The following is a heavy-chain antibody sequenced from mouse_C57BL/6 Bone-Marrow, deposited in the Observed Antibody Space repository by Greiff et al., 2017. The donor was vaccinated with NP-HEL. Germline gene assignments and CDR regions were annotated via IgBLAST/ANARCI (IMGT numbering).Heavy chain of an antibody. CDR3: TRSLYYYVWFAY. J-gene: IGHJ3*01. D-gene: IGHD1-1*01. V-gene: IGHV5-9-1*02. Sequence: EVKVVESGEGLVKPGGSLKLSCAASGFTFSSYAMSWVRQTPEKRLEWVAYISSGGDYIYYADTVKGRFTISRDNARNTLYLQMSSLKSEDTAMYYCTRSLYYYVWFAYWGQGTLVTVSA. CDR2: ISSGGDYI. CDR1: GFTFSSYA.